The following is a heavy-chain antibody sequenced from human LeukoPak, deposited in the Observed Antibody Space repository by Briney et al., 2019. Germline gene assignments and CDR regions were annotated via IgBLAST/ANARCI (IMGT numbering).Heavy chain of an antibody. CDR1: GDSISSGNYY. D-gene: IGHD3-3*01. CDR2: ICATGNT. Sequence: SETLSLTCTVSGDSISSGNYYWSWIRQPAGKGLEWIGRICATGNTNYNPSLRSRVTISADTSKNQFSLKVFSVTAADTAVYFCARDRSYYTDRGTDYWGQGTLVTVSS. V-gene: IGHV4-61*02. CDR3: ARDRSYYTDRGTDY. J-gene: IGHJ4*02.